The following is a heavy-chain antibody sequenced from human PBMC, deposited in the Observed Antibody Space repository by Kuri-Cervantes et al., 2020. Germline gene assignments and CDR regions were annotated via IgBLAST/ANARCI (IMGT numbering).Heavy chain of an antibody. Sequence: LSLTCAASGFTFSGYAMSWVRQAPGKGLVWVSRINSDGSSTSYADSVKGRFTISRDNAKNTLYLQMNSLRAEDTAVYYCARSASGYYDSSGTASNHDAFDIWGQGTMVTVSS. CDR3: ARSASGYYDSSGTASNHDAFDI. CDR1: GFTFSGYA. CDR2: INSDGSST. D-gene: IGHD3-22*01. J-gene: IGHJ3*02. V-gene: IGHV3-74*01.